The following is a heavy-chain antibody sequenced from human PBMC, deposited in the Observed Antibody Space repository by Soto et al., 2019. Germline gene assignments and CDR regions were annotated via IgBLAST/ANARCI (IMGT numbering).Heavy chain of an antibody. Sequence: GGSLRLSCTPSGFTFSSFAMSWVRQAPGKGLEWVSVISTSGDTTHYVDSVKGRFTISRDNSKNTLYLQMSSLRAEDTAVYYWAKSSGSSDSSWFDSWGQGTLVTVS. D-gene: IGHD3-22*01. CDR2: ISTSGDTT. V-gene: IGHV3-23*01. CDR3: AKSSGSSDSSWFDS. J-gene: IGHJ5*01. CDR1: GFTFSSFA.